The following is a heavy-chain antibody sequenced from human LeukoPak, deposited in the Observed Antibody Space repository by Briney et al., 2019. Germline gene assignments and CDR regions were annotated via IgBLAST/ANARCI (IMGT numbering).Heavy chain of an antibody. CDR3: ARSCRILDIVATIRARLGGNGFDI. D-gene: IGHD5-12*01. CDR1: GGSFSGYY. J-gene: IGHJ3*02. V-gene: IGHV4-34*01. Sequence: PSETLSLTCAVYGGSFSGYYWSWIRQPPGKGLGWIGEINHSGSTNYNPSLKSRVTISVDTSKNQFSLKLSSVTAADKAVYYCARSCRILDIVATIRARLGGNGFDIWGQGTMVTVSS. CDR2: INHSGST.